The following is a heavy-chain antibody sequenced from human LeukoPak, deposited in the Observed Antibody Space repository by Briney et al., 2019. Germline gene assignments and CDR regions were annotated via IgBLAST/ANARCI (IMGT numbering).Heavy chain of an antibody. D-gene: IGHD3-16*01. CDR3: ARGRRYDAFDI. CDR1: GGSISSYY. Sequence: SETLSLTCTVSGGSISSYYWRWIRQPPGKGLEWIGYIYYSGSTNYNPSLKSRVTISVDTSKNQFSLKLSSVTAADTAVYYCARGRRYDAFDIWGQGTMVTVSS. J-gene: IGHJ3*02. V-gene: IGHV4-59*12. CDR2: IYYSGST.